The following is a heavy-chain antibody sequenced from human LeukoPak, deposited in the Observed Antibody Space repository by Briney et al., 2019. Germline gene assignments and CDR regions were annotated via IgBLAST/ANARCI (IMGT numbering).Heavy chain of an antibody. J-gene: IGHJ6*03. D-gene: IGHD1-26*01. V-gene: IGHV4-39*07. Sequence: PSETLSLTCTVSGGSISSSSYYWGWIRQPPGKGLEWIGSIYYSGSTYYNPSLKSRVTISVDKSKIQFSLNLTSVTAADTAVYYCATETRGAMDVWGKGTTVTVSS. CDR2: IYYSGST. CDR1: GGSISSSSYY. CDR3: ATETRGAMDV.